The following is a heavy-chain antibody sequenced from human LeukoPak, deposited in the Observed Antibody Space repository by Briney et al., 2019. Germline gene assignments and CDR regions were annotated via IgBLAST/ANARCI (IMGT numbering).Heavy chain of an antibody. D-gene: IGHD3-22*01. CDR1: EFSVGSNY. CDR3: ARDRGAYYYDSSGIDAFDI. CDR2: IYSGGST. Sequence: GGSLRLSCAASEFSVGSNYMTWVRQAPGKGLEWVSLIYSGGSTYYADSVKGRFTISRDNSKNTLYLQMNSLRAEDTAVYYCARDRGAYYYDSSGIDAFDIWGQGTMVTVSS. J-gene: IGHJ3*02. V-gene: IGHV3-66*01.